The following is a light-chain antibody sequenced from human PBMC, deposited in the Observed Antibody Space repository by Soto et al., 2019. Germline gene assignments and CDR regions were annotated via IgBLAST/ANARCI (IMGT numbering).Light chain of an antibody. J-gene: IGKJ4*01. V-gene: IGKV3-15*01. CDR2: DTS. Sequence: RSKSSVSVSTAACATLSCRARKVSGYTSAWYQHKPGQTPRLLIYDTSTRATGVPTRFRGSRSGAEFTLTINSLQSEDFAVYYCQPYNNWPITFAGG. CDR1: KVSGYT. CDR3: QPYNNWPIT.